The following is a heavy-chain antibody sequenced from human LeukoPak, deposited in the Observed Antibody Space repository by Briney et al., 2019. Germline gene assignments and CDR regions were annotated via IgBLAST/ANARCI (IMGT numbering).Heavy chain of an antibody. CDR1: GYTFKNYD. CDR2: MNPNSGNT. Sequence: ASVKVSCKASGYTFKNYDINWVRQAAGQGLGWMGWMNPNSGNTVFAQKFQDRVSMTRDTSINTAYMELTSLRSGDTAVYYCARATPGGLHGYSFDYWGQGTVVTVYS. J-gene: IGHJ4*02. V-gene: IGHV1-8*02. D-gene: IGHD5-24*01. CDR3: ARATPGGLHGYSFDY.